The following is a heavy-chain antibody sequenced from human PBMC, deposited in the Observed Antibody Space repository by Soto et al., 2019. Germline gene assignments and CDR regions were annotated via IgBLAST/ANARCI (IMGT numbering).Heavy chain of an antibody. V-gene: IGHV4-34*01. Sequence: SETLSLTCAVYGGSFSGYYWTWIRQPPGTGLEWIGEINHSGSTNYNPPLKSRVTISVDTSKNQFSLKLTSVTAADTAVYYCARYYGSGSYYGNWFDPWGQGTLVTVSS. CDR3: ARYYGSGSYYGNWFDP. D-gene: IGHD3-10*01. CDR2: INHSGST. CDR1: GGSFSGYY. J-gene: IGHJ5*02.